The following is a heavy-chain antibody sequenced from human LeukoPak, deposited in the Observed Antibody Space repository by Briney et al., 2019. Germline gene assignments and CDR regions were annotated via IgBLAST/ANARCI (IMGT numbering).Heavy chain of an antibody. J-gene: IGHJ2*01. V-gene: IGHV4-59*01. CDR3: ARVYYSSSYDYRYFDL. Sequence: SETLSLTCTVSGGSISRYYWSWIRQPPGKGLEWIGYKDYSGSTNYNRSLKSRVTISVGTSKNQFSLKLSSVTAADTAVYYCARVYYSSSYDYRYFDLWGRGTLVTVSS. CDR2: KDYSGST. D-gene: IGHD6-13*01. CDR1: GGSISRYY.